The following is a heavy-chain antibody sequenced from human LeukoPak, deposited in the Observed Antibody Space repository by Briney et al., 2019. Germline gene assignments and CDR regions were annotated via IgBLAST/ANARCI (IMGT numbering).Heavy chain of an antibody. V-gene: IGHV3-23*01. D-gene: IGHD3-16*02. CDR2: ISQNGDTT. J-gene: IGHJ2*01. CDR1: GFTFSNYA. CDR3: AKGHTFGGVIVTWYFDL. Sequence: PGGSLRLSCAASGFTFSNYAMSWDRQAPGKGLEWVSVISQNGDTTRYADSVKGRFTISRDNSKNTLYLQMNSLRADDTAVYYCAKGHTFGGVIVTWYFDLWGRGTLVTVSS.